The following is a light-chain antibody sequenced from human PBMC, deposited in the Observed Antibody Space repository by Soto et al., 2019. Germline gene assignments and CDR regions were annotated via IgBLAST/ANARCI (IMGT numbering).Light chain of an antibody. J-gene: IGLJ1*01. CDR3: CSYAGVSTFV. CDR1: SSDVGSYDL. Sequence: QSVLTQPASVSGSPGQSITISCTGTSSDVGSYDLVSWYQQHPGKAPRLIIYEVTKRPSGVSNRFSGSKSGSTASLTFSGLQAEDEADYFFCSYAGVSTFVFGTGTKLTVL. CDR2: EVT. V-gene: IGLV2-23*02.